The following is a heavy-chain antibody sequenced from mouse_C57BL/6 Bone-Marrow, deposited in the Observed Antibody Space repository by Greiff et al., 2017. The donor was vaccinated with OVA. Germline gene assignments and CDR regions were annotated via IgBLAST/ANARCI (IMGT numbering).Heavy chain of an antibody. Sequence: VQLQQSGAELARPGASVKMSCKASGYTFTSYTIHWVKQRPGQGLEWIGYIEPTNDYTNYNQKFKGKATLTADKSSSTAYMQLSSLTSEDSAVYYCTRGYYFDYWGQGTTLTVSS. J-gene: IGHJ2*01. CDR3: TRGYYFDY. CDR2: IEPTNDYT. CDR1: GYTFTSYT. V-gene: IGHV1-4*01.